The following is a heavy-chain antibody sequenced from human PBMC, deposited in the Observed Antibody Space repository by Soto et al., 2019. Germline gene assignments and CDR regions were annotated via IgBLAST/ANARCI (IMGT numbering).Heavy chain of an antibody. V-gene: IGHV4-59*12. CDR2: ISYSGST. J-gene: IGHJ4*02. D-gene: IGHD3-10*01. CDR1: GGSISNYY. CDR3: TGALSPGTGAYVGY. Sequence: QVQLQESGPGLVKPSETLSLTCTVSGGSISNYYWGWIRQPPGKGLEWIGYISYSGSTTYNPSLKSRVTXXVXTXXSQFSLKLSAVTAADTAVYYCTGALSPGTGAYVGYWGQGTLVTVSS.